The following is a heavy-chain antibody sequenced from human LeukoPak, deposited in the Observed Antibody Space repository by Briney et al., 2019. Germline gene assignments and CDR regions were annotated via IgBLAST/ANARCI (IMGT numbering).Heavy chain of an antibody. CDR3: ARLRGESNWNDGLEYYYYMDV. D-gene: IGHD1-1*01. Sequence: SETLSLTCTVSGGSISSSSYYWGWIRQPPGKGLEWIGSIYYSGSTYYNPSLKSRVTISVDTSKNQFSLKLSSVTAADTAMYYCARLRGESNWNDGLEYYYYMDVWGKGTTVTVSS. CDR1: GGSISSSSYY. CDR2: IYYSGST. V-gene: IGHV4-39*01. J-gene: IGHJ6*03.